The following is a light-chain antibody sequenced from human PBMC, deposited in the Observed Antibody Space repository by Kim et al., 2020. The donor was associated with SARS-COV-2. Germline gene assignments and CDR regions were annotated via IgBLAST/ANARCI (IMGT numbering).Light chain of an antibody. CDR2: VAS. CDR1: Y. J-gene: IGKJ2*01. CDR3: QQYGSSPYT. Sequence: YLAWFQQKPGQAPRLLIYVASSRATGIPDRFSGSGSGTDFTLTISRLEPEDFAVYYCQQYGSSPYTFGQGTKLEI. V-gene: IGKV3-20*01.